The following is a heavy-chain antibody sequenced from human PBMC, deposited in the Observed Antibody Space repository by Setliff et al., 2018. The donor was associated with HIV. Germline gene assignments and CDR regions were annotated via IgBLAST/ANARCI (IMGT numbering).Heavy chain of an antibody. J-gene: IGHJ6*02. CDR2: IYFTGSA. CDR1: GGSLSRTSYY. D-gene: IGHD3-16*01. CDR3: ASQLWAGYYYYGMDV. V-gene: IGHV4-39*07. Sequence: PSETLSLTCTVSGGSLSRTSYYWGWIRQPPGKGLEWLGTIYFTGSAYYNPSLKSRVTMSVDTSKNQFSLKLSSVTAADTAVYYCASQLWAGYYYYGMDVWGQGTTVTVSS.